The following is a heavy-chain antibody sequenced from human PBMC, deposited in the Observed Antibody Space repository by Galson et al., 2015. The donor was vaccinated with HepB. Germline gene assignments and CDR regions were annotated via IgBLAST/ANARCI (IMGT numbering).Heavy chain of an antibody. V-gene: IGHV3-53*01. CDR1: GFTVSTNY. CDR2: IYSGGST. Sequence: SLRLSCAASGFTVSTNYMSWVRQAPGKGLEWVSVIYSGGSTYYADSVKGRFTISRDNSNNMLYLQMNSLRAEDTAVYYCASGADGYNNPYFDYWGQGTLVTVSS. J-gene: IGHJ4*02. D-gene: IGHD5-24*01. CDR3: ASGADGYNNPYFDY.